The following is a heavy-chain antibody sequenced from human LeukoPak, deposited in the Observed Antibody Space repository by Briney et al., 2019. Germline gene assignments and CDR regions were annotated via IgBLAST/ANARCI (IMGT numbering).Heavy chain of an antibody. CDR1: GFTFSSYW. V-gene: IGHV3-74*01. CDR3: ARNVYDFDY. CDR2: INSDGSST. Sequence: PGGSLRLSCAASGFTFSSYWMHWVRQAPGKGLVWVSRINSDGSSTIYADSVKGRFTISRDNGMNTLYLQMSSLRAEDTAVYYCARNVYDFDYWGQGTLVTVSS. D-gene: IGHD3-16*01. J-gene: IGHJ4*02.